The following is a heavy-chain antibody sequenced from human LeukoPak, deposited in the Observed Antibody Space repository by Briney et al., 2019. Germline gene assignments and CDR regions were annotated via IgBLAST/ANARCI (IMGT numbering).Heavy chain of an antibody. CDR2: IYSGGST. J-gene: IGHJ4*02. CDR1: GFTIISTY. Sequence: GGSLRLSCAASGFTIISTYLSWVRQAPGKGLEWVSVIYSGGSTYYADSVKGRFTISRDISKSTVYLQMNSLRADVTAVYYCARVGLGISDYWGQGTLVTVSS. V-gene: IGHV3-66*01. D-gene: IGHD7-27*01. CDR3: ARVGLGISDY.